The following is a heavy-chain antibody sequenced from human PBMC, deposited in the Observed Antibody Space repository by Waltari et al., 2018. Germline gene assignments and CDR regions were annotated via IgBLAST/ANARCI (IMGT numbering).Heavy chain of an antibody. V-gene: IGHV4-4*02. J-gene: IGHJ4*02. Sequence: QVHLQESGQALVKPSGTLAPTCAVPGDSIRGNDWRSWVRQSPEKGLEWIGQVHHSGKTHYKPSLQSRVAISVDKPKNQFSLNLNSVTAADTAIYYCAGDRAIGLFFDYWGRGTLVTVSS. CDR2: VHHSGKT. CDR1: GDSIRGNDW. D-gene: IGHD2-2*01. CDR3: AGDRAIGLFFDY.